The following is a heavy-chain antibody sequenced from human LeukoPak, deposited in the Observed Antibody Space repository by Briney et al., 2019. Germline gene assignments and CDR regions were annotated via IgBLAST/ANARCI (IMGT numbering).Heavy chain of an antibody. V-gene: IGHV4-59*08. CDR3: ARHGSSYSFDC. CDR2: ISYSGST. CDR1: GGSINGYY. Sequence: SETLSLTCTVSGGSINGYYWSWIRQPPGKGLEWIDYISYSGSTNYNPSLKSRVTMSVDTSKNQFYLRLSSVTAADTAVYYCARHGSSYSFDCWGQGTLVTVSS. D-gene: IGHD6-13*01. J-gene: IGHJ4*02.